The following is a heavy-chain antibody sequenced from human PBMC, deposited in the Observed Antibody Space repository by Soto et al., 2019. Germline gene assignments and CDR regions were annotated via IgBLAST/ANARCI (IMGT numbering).Heavy chain of an antibody. J-gene: IGHJ4*02. V-gene: IGHV3-23*01. CDR2: ISGSGGRT. CDR3: AALIVVVMYPDY. Sequence: EVQLLESGGGLVQPGGSLRLSCAASGFTFSSYAMSWFRQAPGKGLEWVSAISGSGGRTYYADSVKGRFTISRDNSKNTLYLQKNSLRAEDTAVYYCAALIVVVMYPDYWGQGTLVTVSS. CDR1: GFTFSSYA. D-gene: IGHD3-22*01.